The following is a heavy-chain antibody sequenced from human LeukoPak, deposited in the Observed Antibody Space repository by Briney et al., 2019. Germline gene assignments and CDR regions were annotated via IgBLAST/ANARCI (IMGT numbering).Heavy chain of an antibody. CDR1: GFTFDDYT. CDR3: ARASSGYYNWFDP. V-gene: IGHV3-21*01. J-gene: IGHJ5*02. Sequence: GGSLRLSCAASGFTFDDYTMHWVRQAPGKGLEWVSSISSSSSYIYYVDSVKGRFTISRDNAKNSLYLQMTSLRAEDRAVYYCARASSGYYNWFDPWGQGTLVTVSS. CDR2: ISSSSSYI. D-gene: IGHD3-22*01.